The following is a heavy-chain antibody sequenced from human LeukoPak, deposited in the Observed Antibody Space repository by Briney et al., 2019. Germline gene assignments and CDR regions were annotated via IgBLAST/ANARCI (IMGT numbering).Heavy chain of an antibody. J-gene: IGHJ4*02. D-gene: IGHD4-17*01. V-gene: IGHV4-59*01. CDR1: GGSISSYY. Sequence: PSETLSLTCTVSGGSISSYYWSWIRQPPGKGLEWIGYIYYSGSTNYNPSLKSRVTISVDTSKNQFSLKLSSVTAADTAVYYCARVMSRWQDYPIFDYWGQGTLVTVSS. CDR2: IYYSGST. CDR3: ARVMSRWQDYPIFDY.